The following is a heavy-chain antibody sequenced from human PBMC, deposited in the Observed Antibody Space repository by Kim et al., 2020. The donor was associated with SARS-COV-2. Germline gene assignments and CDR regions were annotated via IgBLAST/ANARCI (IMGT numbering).Heavy chain of an antibody. Sequence: GGSLRLSCAASGFTFDDYAMHWVRQAPGKGLEWVSGISWNSGSIGYADSVKGRFTISRDNAKNSLYLQMNSLRAEDTALYYCAKGNFGYCGGDCYFDYWGQGTLVTVSS. J-gene: IGHJ4*02. CDR3: AKGNFGYCGGDCYFDY. CDR2: ISWNSGSI. CDR1: GFTFDDYA. D-gene: IGHD2-21*02. V-gene: IGHV3-9*01.